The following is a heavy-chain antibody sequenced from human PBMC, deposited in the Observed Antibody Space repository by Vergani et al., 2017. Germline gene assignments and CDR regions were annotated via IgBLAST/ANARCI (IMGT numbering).Heavy chain of an antibody. CDR1: GGSISSYY. CDR2: IYYSGST. V-gene: IGHV4-59*01. D-gene: IGHD2-2*02. CDR3: ARGGGDCSSTSCYSGNYYYGMDV. J-gene: IGHJ6*02. Sequence: QVQLQESGPGLVKPSETLSLTCTVSGGSISSYYWSWIRQPPGKGLEWIGYIYYSGSTNYNPSLKSRVTISVDTSKNQFSLKLSSVTAADTAVYYCARGGGDCSSTSCYSGNYYYGMDVWSQGTTVTVSS.